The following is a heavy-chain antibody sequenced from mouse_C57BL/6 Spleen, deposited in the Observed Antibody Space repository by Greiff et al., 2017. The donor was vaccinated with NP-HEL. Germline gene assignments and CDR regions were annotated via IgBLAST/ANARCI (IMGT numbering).Heavy chain of an antibody. CDR1: GFTFSDYY. CDR2: ISNGGGST. Sequence: EVQGVESGGGLVQPGGSLKLSCAASGFTFSDYYMYWVRQTPEKRLVWVAYISNGGGSTYYPATVKGRFTISRDNAKNTLYLQMSRLKSEDTAMYYCARLTGSYYFGGWGQGTTLTVAS. CDR3: ARLTGSYYFGG. D-gene: IGHD4-1*01. V-gene: IGHV5-12*01. J-gene: IGHJ2*01.